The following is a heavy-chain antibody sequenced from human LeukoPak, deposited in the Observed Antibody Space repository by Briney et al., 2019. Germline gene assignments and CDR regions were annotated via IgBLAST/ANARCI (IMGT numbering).Heavy chain of an antibody. CDR2: INPSGGST. J-gene: IGHJ4*02. V-gene: IGHV1-46*03. CDR1: GYTFTSYY. D-gene: IGHD4-23*01. CDR3: VKEGYDYGGSHPWY. Sequence: ASVKVSCKASGYTFTSYYMHWVRQAPGQGLEWTGIINPSGGSTSYAQKFQGRVTMTRDTSTSTVYMELSSLRSEDTAVYYCVKEGYDYGGSHPWYWGQGTLVTVSS.